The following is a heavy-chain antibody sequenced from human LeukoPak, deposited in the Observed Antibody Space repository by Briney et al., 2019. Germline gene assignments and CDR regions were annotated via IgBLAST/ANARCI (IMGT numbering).Heavy chain of an antibody. V-gene: IGHV1-46*01. D-gene: IGHD3-10*01. CDR1: GYTFTSNY. J-gene: IGHJ4*02. Sequence: ASVKVSCKAFGYTFTSNYMHWVRQAPGQGPEWMGAISPSGGSTSYAQKFQGRVTMTRDTSTSTVYMELSSLRSEDTAVYYCARSITMVRGVSGFDYWGQGTLVTVSS. CDR2: ISPSGGST. CDR3: ARSITMVRGVSGFDY.